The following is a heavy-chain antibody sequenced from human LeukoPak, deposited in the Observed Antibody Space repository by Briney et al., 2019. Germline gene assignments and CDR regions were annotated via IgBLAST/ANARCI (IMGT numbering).Heavy chain of an antibody. CDR2: INHSGST. Sequence: SETLSLTCAVHGGSFSGYYWSWIRQPPGKGLEWIGEINHSGSTNYNPSLKSRVTISVDTSKNQFSLKLSSVTAADTAVYYCARGPPSAPAATEQDYYYYGMDVWGQGTTVTVSS. CDR3: ARGPPSAPAATEQDYYYYGMDV. CDR1: GGSFSGYY. J-gene: IGHJ6*02. V-gene: IGHV4-34*01. D-gene: IGHD2-2*01.